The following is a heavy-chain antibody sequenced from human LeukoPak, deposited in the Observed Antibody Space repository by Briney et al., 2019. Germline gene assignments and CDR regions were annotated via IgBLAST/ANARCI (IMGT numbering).Heavy chain of an antibody. Sequence: GESLKISCMASGYTFNIYWIAWVRLMPDKGLEWMGIVYPDNSKTIYDPSFQGQVTISADKSISTAYLRWSSLKASDTAMYYCARRYCSSTSCNPYFFDYWGQGTLVTVSS. CDR2: VYPDNSKT. CDR1: GYTFNIYW. J-gene: IGHJ4*02. D-gene: IGHD2-2*01. CDR3: ARRYCSSTSCNPYFFDY. V-gene: IGHV5-51*01.